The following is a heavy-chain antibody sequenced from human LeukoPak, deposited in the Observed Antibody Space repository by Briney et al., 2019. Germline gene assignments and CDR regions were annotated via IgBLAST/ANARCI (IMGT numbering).Heavy chain of an antibody. CDR2: ISSSSSTI. V-gene: IGHV3-48*01. J-gene: IGHJ3*02. Sequence: PGGSLRLSCAASGFTCSNYSMDWVRQAPGKGLEWVSYISSSSSTIYYADSVKGRFSISRDNAKKSLYLQMNSLSAEDTAVYYCASGLCSTTSCPWTFDIWGQGTMVTVSS. CDR1: GFTCSNYS. CDR3: ASGLCSTTSCPWTFDI. D-gene: IGHD2-2*01.